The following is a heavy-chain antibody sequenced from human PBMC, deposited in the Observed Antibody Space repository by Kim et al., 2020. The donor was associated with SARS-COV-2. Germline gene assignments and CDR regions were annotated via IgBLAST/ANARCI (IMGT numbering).Heavy chain of an antibody. Sequence: GGSLRLSCAASGFSFSTYSMHWVRQAPGKGLEWVAVISYDGSNKYYADSVKGRFIISRDDSRNTLYLQMNSLRPEDTAVYYCARALGMSTITQFGSWGQGTLVTVSS. V-gene: IGHV3-30-3*01. CDR2: ISYDGSNK. CDR3: ARALGMSTITQFGS. CDR1: GFSFSTYS. J-gene: IGHJ5*02. D-gene: IGHD4-4*01.